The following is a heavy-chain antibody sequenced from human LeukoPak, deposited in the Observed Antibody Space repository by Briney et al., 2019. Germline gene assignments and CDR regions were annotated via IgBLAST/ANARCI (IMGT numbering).Heavy chain of an antibody. V-gene: IGHV3-48*04. D-gene: IGHD3-9*01. Sequence: GGSLRLSCAASGFTFSSYWMHWVRQAPGKGLEWVSYISSSGSTIYYADSVKGRFTISRDNAKNSLYLQMNSLRAEDTAVYYCARDDMVKYYDILTGYPAPYGMDVWGQGTTVTVSS. CDR3: ARDDMVKYYDILTGYPAPYGMDV. J-gene: IGHJ6*02. CDR1: GFTFSSYW. CDR2: ISSSGSTI.